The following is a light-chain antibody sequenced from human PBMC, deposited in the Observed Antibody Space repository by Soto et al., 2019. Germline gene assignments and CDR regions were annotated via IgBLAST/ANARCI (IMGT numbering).Light chain of an antibody. J-gene: IGKJ2*01. CDR2: AAS. CDR3: SQGYKTPHT. Sequence: DIQMTQSPSSLSASVGDRVTITCRASQGVSAYLLWYQQRQGTAPKLLIYAASNLLSGVPSRFSGSGSGTKFPLPNRSAQPGGFGTYYCSQGYKTPHTFGQGTKLETK. V-gene: IGKV1-39*01. CDR1: QGVSAY.